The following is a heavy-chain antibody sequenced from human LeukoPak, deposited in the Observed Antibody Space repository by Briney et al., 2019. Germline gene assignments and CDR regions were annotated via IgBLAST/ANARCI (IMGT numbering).Heavy chain of an antibody. J-gene: IGHJ6*04. CDR2: IFQSRST. CDR3: ARGVYAFWTGFPSRLDV. V-gene: IGHV4-59*11. D-gene: IGHD3-3*01. CDR1: GDSIGNHY. Sequence: SETLSLSCSVSGDSIGNHYWTWIRQPPGGGLEWIGYIFQSRSTNYNRSLKGRVTISVDSSKRQFSLRLTSVTAADSAVYYCARGVYAFWTGFPSRLDVWGEGTSVTVST.